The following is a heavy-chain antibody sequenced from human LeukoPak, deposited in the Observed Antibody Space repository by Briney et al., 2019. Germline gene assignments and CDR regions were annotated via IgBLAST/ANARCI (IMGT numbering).Heavy chain of an antibody. CDR2: VSDSGSSA. D-gene: IGHD2-8*01. Sequence: GGSLRLSCAASGFTFRNYGMSWVRQAPGKGLEWVSVVSDSGSSAYYADSVKGRFTISRDNTKNTLYLQMNSLRAEDTAVYYCAHDLMGAAWSLDYWGQGTLVTVSS. V-gene: IGHV3-23*01. J-gene: IGHJ4*02. CDR3: AHDLMGAAWSLDY. CDR1: GFTFRNYG.